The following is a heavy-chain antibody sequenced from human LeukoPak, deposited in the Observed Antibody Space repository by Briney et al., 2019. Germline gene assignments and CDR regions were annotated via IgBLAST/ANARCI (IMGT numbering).Heavy chain of an antibody. CDR1: GGSFSGYY. D-gene: IGHD3-22*01. Sequence: SETLSLTCAVYGGSFSGYYWSWIRQPPGKGLEWIGEINHSGSTNYSPSLKSRVTISVDTSKDQFSLKLSSVTAADTAVYYCASGSGSINWFDPWGQGTLVTVSS. CDR2: INHSGST. CDR3: ASGSGSINWFDP. V-gene: IGHV4-34*01. J-gene: IGHJ5*02.